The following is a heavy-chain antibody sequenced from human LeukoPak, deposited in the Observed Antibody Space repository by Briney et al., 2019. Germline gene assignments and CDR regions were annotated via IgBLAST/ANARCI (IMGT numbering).Heavy chain of an antibody. Sequence: ASVKVSCKAIGGIFSKWSISWVRQAPGQGLEWVGTIIPEFDEAHYAQKFQGRVTITADKSTSTAYMELSSLRSEDTAVYYCARLGISSATQNDYWGQGTLVTVSS. CDR3: ARLGISSATQNDY. CDR1: GGIFSKWS. V-gene: IGHV1-69*02. D-gene: IGHD2-2*01. CDR2: IIPEFDEA. J-gene: IGHJ4*02.